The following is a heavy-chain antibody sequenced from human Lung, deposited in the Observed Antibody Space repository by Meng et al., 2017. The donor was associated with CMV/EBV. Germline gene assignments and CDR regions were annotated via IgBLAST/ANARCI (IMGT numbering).Heavy chain of an antibody. CDR3: ARVYCSGGSCYSPFEY. Sequence: SVKVSXXASGYTFSDYGIDWVRQAPGQGLEWMGWINSYNGHTNYAQKLQGRVTMTTDTSTSSAYMELRSLRSDDTAVYYCARVYCSGGSCYSPFEYWGQGTLVTVSS. CDR1: GYTFSDYG. J-gene: IGHJ4*02. D-gene: IGHD2-15*01. V-gene: IGHV1-18*01. CDR2: INSYNGHT.